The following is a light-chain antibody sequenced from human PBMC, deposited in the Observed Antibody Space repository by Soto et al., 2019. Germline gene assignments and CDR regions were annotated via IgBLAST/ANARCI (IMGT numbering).Light chain of an antibody. CDR1: SSNIGAGYD. CDR2: DNN. J-gene: IGLJ7*01. V-gene: IGLV1-40*01. Sequence: QSVLTQPPSVSGAPGQRVTISCTGSSSNIGAGYDVHWYQQLPGTAPKLLIYDNNYRPSGVPDRFSGSKSGTSASLAITGLQAEDEAHYYCQSYDKSLSGAVFGGGTQLTVL. CDR3: QSYDKSLSGAV.